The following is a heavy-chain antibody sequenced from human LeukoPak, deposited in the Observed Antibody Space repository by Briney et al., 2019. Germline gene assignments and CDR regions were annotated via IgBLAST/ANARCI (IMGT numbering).Heavy chain of an antibody. D-gene: IGHD3-16*01. CDR1: GGSISSYY. CDR2: IYTSGST. J-gene: IGHJ4*02. Sequence: PSETLSLTCTVSGGSISSYYWSWIRQPPGKELEWIGYIYTSGSTNYNPSLKSRVTISVDTSKNQFSLKLSSVTAADTAVYYCARHDGPGLIDYWGQGTLVTVSS. CDR3: ARHDGPGLIDY. V-gene: IGHV4-4*09.